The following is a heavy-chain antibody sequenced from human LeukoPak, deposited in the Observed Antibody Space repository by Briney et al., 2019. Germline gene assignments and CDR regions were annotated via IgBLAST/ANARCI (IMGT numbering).Heavy chain of an antibody. CDR3: ARGRGDYYFDSGRRRRILGYFDS. V-gene: IGHV4-39*07. J-gene: IGHJ4*02. D-gene: IGHD3-10*01. Sequence: PSETLSLTCTVSGGTISSSSYYWGWIRQPPGKGLEWIGSIYYSGSTYYNPSLKSRVTISVDTSKNQFSLKLSSVTAADTAVYYCARGRGDYYFDSGRRRRILGYFDSWGQGILVTVSS. CDR2: IYYSGST. CDR1: GGTISSSSYY.